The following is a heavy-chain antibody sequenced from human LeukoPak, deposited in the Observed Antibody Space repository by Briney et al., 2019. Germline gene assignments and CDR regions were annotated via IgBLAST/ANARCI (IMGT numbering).Heavy chain of an antibody. CDR2: ISPTGSTM. D-gene: IGHD2-15*01. J-gene: IGHJ4*02. CDR3: VRGGWRIIETGGDS. V-gene: IGHV3-48*04. Sequence: PGGSLRLSCATSEFTFSAYAMNWVRQAPGKGLEWVGYISPTGSTMFYAGSVKGRFTISRDNADNSLYLQMKSLSVEDTAMYYCVRGGWRIIETGGDSWGQGTLVTVSS. CDR1: EFTFSAYA.